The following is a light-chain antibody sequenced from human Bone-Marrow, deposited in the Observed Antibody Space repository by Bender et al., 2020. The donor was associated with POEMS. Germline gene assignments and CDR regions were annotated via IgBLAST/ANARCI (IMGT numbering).Light chain of an antibody. CDR1: ALPNQY. V-gene: IGLV3-21*02. Sequence: SYELTQPPSVSVSPGQTATIICSGDALPNQYAYWYQQKPGQAPVLVICDDSDRPSGIPERFSGSNSGNTATLTISRVEVGDEADYYCQVWDTSSDHPGVFGTGTRVAVL. J-gene: IGLJ1*01. CDR2: DDS. CDR3: QVWDTSSDHPGV.